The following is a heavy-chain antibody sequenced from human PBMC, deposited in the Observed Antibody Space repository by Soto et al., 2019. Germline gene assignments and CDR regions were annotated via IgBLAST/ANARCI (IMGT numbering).Heavy chain of an antibody. J-gene: IGHJ4*02. CDR3: ARDNIVGSYFFDY. CDR1: GFTVSTNY. D-gene: IGHD1-26*01. CDR2: IYSGGST. Sequence: PGGSLRLSCSASGFTVSTNYMTWVRQAPGKGLEWVSTIYSGGSTYYADSVKGRSTISRDNSKNTVYLQMNSLRVEDTAVYYCARDNIVGSYFFDYWGQGALVTVSS. V-gene: IGHV3-66*01.